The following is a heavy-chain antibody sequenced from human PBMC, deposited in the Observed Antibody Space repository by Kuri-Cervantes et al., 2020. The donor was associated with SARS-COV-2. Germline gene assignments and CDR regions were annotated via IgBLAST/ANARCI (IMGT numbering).Heavy chain of an antibody. CDR1: GFSLSTGGVG. D-gene: IGHD3-16*01. CDR3: AHVLWGSFHWLDP. V-gene: IGHV2-5*01. J-gene: IGHJ5*02. Sequence: SGPTLVKPTQTLTLTCTFSGFSLSTGGVGVAWIRQPPGKALEWLAVIYWNDDNRYSPSLKTRLTISMDTSKNQVVLTMTGMDPVDTATYYCAHVLWGSFHWLDPWGQGTLVTVSS. CDR2: IYWNDDN.